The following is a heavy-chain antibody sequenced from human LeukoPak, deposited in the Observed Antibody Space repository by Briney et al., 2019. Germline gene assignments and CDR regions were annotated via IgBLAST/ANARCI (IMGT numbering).Heavy chain of an antibody. CDR1: GGSFSGYY. Sequence: SETLSLTCAVYGGSFSGYYWSWIRQPPGKGLEWIGEINHSGSTNYNPSLKSRVTISVDTSKNQFSLKLSSVTAADTAVYYCARAPNILGGSSWYGVVRKFDPWGQGTLVTVSS. CDR2: INHSGST. J-gene: IGHJ5*02. D-gene: IGHD6-13*01. CDR3: ARAPNILGGSSWYGVVRKFDP. V-gene: IGHV4-34*01.